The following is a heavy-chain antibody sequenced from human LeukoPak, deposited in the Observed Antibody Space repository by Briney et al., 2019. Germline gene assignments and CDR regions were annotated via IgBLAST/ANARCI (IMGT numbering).Heavy chain of an antibody. CDR3: AKRPAAVRGVIPYVDY. Sequence: GGSLGLSCAASGFMFRSSSMSWVRQVPGKGLEWVSTISASAGNIYYADSVKGRFTISRDNSKNTLFLQMNSLRAEDTAIYYCAKRPAAVRGVIPYVDYWGQGTLVTVSS. CDR1: GFMFRSSS. J-gene: IGHJ4*02. D-gene: IGHD3-10*02. V-gene: IGHV3-23*01. CDR2: ISASAGNI.